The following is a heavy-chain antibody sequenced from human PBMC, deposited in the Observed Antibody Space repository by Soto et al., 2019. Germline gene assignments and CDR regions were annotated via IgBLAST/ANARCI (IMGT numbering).Heavy chain of an antibody. D-gene: IGHD1-20*01. CDR2: INTNNGNT. Sequence: QVQLVQSGAEVKRPGASVKVSCKASGYTFTTYAMHWVRQAPGQRLEWMGWINTNNGNTQYSEKFRDRVTISRDTSANTAYMELYNLESEDTAVYYCARDRVDARYDWKPHTWFDPWGQGTLVSVSS. CDR1: GYTFTTYA. CDR3: ARDRVDARYDWKPHTWFDP. J-gene: IGHJ5*02. V-gene: IGHV1-3*04.